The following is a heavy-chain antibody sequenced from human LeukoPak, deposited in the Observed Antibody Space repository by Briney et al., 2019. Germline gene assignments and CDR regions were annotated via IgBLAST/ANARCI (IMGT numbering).Heavy chain of an antibody. Sequence: PSETLSLTCAVYGGSFSGYYWSWIRQPPGKGLEWIGEINHSGSTNYNPSLKSRVTISVDTSKNQFSLKLSSVTAADTAVYYCARGLPPLGYYDSSGYYPYWGQGTLVTVSS. J-gene: IGHJ4*02. CDR2: INHSGST. V-gene: IGHV4-34*01. D-gene: IGHD3-22*01. CDR1: GGSFSGYY. CDR3: ARGLPPLGYYDSSGYYPY.